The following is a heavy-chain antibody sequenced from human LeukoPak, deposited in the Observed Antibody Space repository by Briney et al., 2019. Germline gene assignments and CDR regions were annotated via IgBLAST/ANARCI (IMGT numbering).Heavy chain of an antibody. J-gene: IGHJ4*02. Sequence: PGGSLRLSCAASGFTFSNFWMIWVRQAPGKGREWGANIKLDGSEKLYACSVRGRFTISRHNAKSTMYLQMHSLRVEDTAVYYCTGGFARDYWGQGTLVSVSS. D-gene: IGHD3-3*01. CDR2: IKLDGSEK. V-gene: IGHV3-7*04. CDR1: GFTFSNFW. CDR3: TGGFARDY.